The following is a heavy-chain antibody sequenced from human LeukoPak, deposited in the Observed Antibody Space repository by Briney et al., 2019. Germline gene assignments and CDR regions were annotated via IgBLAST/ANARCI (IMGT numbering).Heavy chain of an antibody. D-gene: IGHD3-10*01. V-gene: IGHV3-74*01. CDR1: GFTFSRSW. CDR2: IKNDETGT. CDR3: ARGVTGIDY. Sequence: GGSLRLSCAASGFTFSRSWMHWVRRAPGKGLEWLSRIKNDETGTNYADSVKGRFTTSRDNAKNTLYLQMNSLRAEDTAVYYCARGVTGIDYWGQGTLVTVSS. J-gene: IGHJ4*02.